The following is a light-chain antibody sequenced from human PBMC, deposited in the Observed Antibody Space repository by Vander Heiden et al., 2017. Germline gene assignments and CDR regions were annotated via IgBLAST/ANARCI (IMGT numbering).Light chain of an antibody. Sequence: SYELTQPLSVSVALGQTARITGGGNNIGCKNVHWFQQKPGQAPVLVIYTNTSRPSGIPERFSGSNSGNTATLTISRAQAGDEADFYCQVWDTNVVVFGGGTKLTVL. J-gene: IGLJ3*02. CDR1: NIGCKN. CDR3: QVWDTNVVV. CDR2: TNT. V-gene: IGLV3-9*01.